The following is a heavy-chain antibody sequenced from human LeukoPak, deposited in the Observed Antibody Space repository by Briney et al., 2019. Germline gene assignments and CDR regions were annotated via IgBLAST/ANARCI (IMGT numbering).Heavy chain of an antibody. J-gene: IGHJ6*03. V-gene: IGHV3-30*18. CDR2: MSHDGSNE. CDR1: GSSFSNYG. CDR3: AKDRQELLGSDYFYYMDV. D-gene: IGHD1-7*01. Sequence: PGGSLRLSCAASGSSFSNYGFHWVRQAPGKGLEWVAVMSHDGSNEYYAGSVKGRFTISRDNSKNTLYLQMNSLRPEDTALYYCAKDRQELLGSDYFYYMDVWGKGTTVTVSS.